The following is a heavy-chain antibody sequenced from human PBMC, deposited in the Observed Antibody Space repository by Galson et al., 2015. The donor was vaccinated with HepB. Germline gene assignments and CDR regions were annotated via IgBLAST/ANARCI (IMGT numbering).Heavy chain of an antibody. Sequence: SLRLSCAASGFTFSSYSMNWVRQAPGKGLEWVSSISSSSSYIYYADSVKGRFTISRDNAKNSLYLQMNSLRAEDTAVYYCARGDDYGDYVVLGYWGQGTLVTVSS. D-gene: IGHD4-17*01. J-gene: IGHJ4*02. CDR2: ISSSSSYI. CDR1: GFTFSSYS. CDR3: ARGDDYGDYVVLGY. V-gene: IGHV3-21*01.